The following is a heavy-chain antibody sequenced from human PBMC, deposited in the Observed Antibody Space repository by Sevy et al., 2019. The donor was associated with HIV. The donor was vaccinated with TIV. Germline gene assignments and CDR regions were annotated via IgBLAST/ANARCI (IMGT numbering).Heavy chain of an antibody. V-gene: IGHV3-49*04. D-gene: IGHD4-4*01. J-gene: IGHJ4*02. Sequence: GGSLRLSCTTSGFAFSNYALSWVRQAPGKGLEWVVFIRNKDYNGTTEYAASVRGRFFISRDDSKSVAYLLMNNLKTADTGLYYCTRSVTSIYWGRGTRVTVSS. CDR1: GFAFSNYA. CDR2: IRNKDYNGTT. CDR3: TRSVTSIY.